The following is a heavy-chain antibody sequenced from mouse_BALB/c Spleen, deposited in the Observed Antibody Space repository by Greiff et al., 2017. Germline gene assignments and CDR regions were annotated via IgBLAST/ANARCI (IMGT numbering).Heavy chain of an antibody. CDR1: GFTFSSYA. D-gene: IGHD1-1*01. CDR2: ISSGGSYT. Sequence: DVKLVESGGGLVKPGGSLKLSCAASGFTFSSYAMSWVRQSPEKRLEWVAEISSGGSYTYYPDTVTGRFTISRDNAKNTLYLEMSSLRSEDTAMYYCARGNYRAMDYWGQGTSVTVSS. V-gene: IGHV5-9-4*01. J-gene: IGHJ4*01. CDR3: ARGNYRAMDY.